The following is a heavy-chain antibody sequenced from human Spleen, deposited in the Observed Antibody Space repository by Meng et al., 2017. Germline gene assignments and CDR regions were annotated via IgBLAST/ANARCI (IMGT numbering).Heavy chain of an antibody. D-gene: IGHD3-9*01. CDR1: GFTFDDYA. V-gene: IGHV3-43D*03. Sequence: GGSLRLSCAASGFTFDDYAMHWVRQAPGKGLEWVSLISWDGGSTYYADSVKGRFTISRDNSKNSLYLQMNSLRAEDTALYYCAKDMNRITIFWRYYGMDVWGQGTTVTVSS. J-gene: IGHJ6*02. CDR3: AKDMNRITIFWRYYGMDV. CDR2: ISWDGGST.